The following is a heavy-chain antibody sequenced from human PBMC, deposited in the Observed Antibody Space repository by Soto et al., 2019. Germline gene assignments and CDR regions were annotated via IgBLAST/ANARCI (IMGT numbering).Heavy chain of an antibody. Sequence: PGGSLRLSCAASGFTFSSYAMSWVRQAPGKGLEWVSAISGSGGSTYYADSVRGRFTISRDNSKNTLYLQMNSLRAEDTAVYYCAKDQAYSSSWYADAFDIWGQGTMVTVSS. V-gene: IGHV3-23*01. CDR1: GFTFSSYA. CDR2: ISGSGGST. D-gene: IGHD6-13*01. J-gene: IGHJ3*02. CDR3: AKDQAYSSSWYADAFDI.